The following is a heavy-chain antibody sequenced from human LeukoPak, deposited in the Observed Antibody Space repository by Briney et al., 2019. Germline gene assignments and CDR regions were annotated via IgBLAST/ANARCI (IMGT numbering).Heavy chain of an antibody. J-gene: IGHJ4*02. CDR2: MYYSGST. CDR1: GVSISSYY. D-gene: IGHD5-18*01. V-gene: IGHV4-59*08. Sequence: SETLSLTCTVSGVSISSYYWSWIRQPPGKGLEWIGYMYYSGSTDYNPSLKSRVTISVDTSKNQFSLKLSSVTAADTAVYYCARYSYGSTGPFDYWGQGTLVTVSS. CDR3: ARYSYGSTGPFDY.